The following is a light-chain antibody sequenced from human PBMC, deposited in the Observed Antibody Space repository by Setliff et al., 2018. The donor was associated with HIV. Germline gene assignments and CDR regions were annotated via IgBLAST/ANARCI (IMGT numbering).Light chain of an antibody. J-gene: IGLJ1*01. Sequence: QSVLTQPPSVSGSPGQSIIISCTGTINNIGSYNRVSWYQQRPGTAPKLIIFEVNKRPSGVSNRFSGSKSGSTASLAISGLQADDEGDYYCCSYAGSRTFDVFGTGTKVTVL. V-gene: IGLV2-23*02. CDR2: EVN. CDR1: INNIGSYNR. CDR3: CSYAGSRTFDV.